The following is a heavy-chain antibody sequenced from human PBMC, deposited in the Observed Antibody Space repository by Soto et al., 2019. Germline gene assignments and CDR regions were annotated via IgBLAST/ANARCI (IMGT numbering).Heavy chain of an antibody. D-gene: IGHD2-2*01. CDR3: ARDAGYQLTGAFDI. CDR2: ISYIGTT. Sequence: QVQLQESGPGLVKPSETLSLTCTVSGGPISTYYWSWIRQSPGKGLEWIGFISYIGTTQYNPSFTIRVTISVDTSKNQFPLILTAVSAADTAVYYCARDAGYQLTGAFDIWGPGTMVAVAS. V-gene: IGHV4-59*01. CDR1: GGPISTYY. J-gene: IGHJ3*02.